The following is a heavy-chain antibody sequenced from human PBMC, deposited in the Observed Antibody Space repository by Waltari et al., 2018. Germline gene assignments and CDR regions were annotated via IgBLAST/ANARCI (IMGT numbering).Heavy chain of an antibody. Sequence: QVQLQESGPGLVKPSETLSLTCAVSGYSISSGYYWGWSRQPPGKGLEWIGSIYHSGSTYYNPSLKSRVTISVDTSKNQFSLKLSSVTAADTAVYYCARHIPRKIPYSSGWHFDYWGQGTLVTVSS. CDR3: ARHIPRKIPYSSGWHFDY. CDR1: GYSISSGYY. D-gene: IGHD6-19*01. V-gene: IGHV4-38-2*01. CDR2: IYHSGST. J-gene: IGHJ4*02.